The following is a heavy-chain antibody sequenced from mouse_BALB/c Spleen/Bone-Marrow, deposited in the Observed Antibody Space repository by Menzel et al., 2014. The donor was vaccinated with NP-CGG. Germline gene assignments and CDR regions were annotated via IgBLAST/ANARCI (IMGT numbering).Heavy chain of an antibody. D-gene: IGHD1-2*01. Sequence: EVKLMESGPSLVKPSQTLSLTCSVTGDSITSSYWNWIREFPGNKLEYMGYISYSGNAYYNPSLKSRISLTRDTSKNQYYLQLNSVTTEDTATYFCARGNGYHFDYWGQGTTLTVSS. CDR3: ARGNGYHFDY. CDR2: ISYSGNA. J-gene: IGHJ2*01. V-gene: IGHV3-8*02. CDR1: GDSITSSY.